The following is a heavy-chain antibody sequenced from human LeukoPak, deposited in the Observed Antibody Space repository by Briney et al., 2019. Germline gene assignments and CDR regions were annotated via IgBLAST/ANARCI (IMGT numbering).Heavy chain of an antibody. CDR2: IFHSGST. CDR1: GGSITSSSYY. J-gene: IGHJ5*02. CDR3: ARLLRVGYCSTTTCNWFDP. Sequence: SETLSLTCTVSGGSITSSSYYWVWIRQPPGKGLEWIGSIFHSGSTYYNASLKSRVTISVDTSRNQFSLKLSSVTAADTAVYYCARLLRVGYCSTTTCNWFDPWGQGTLVTVSS. D-gene: IGHD2-2*03. V-gene: IGHV4-39*01.